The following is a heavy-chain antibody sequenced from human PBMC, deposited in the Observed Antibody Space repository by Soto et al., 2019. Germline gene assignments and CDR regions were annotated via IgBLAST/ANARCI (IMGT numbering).Heavy chain of an antibody. J-gene: IGHJ5*02. CDR2: IYYSGST. CDR3: ARELYCSGGSCYSRSNWFDP. Sequence: QLQLQESGPGLVKPSVTLSLTCSVPGGSISSSSYYWGWIRQPPGKGLDWMGSIYYSGSTYYNPSLKSPVTISLDTSKRQFSLKLSSVTAADTAVYYCARELYCSGGSCYSRSNWFDPWGQGTLVTVCS. V-gene: IGHV4-39*02. CDR1: GGSISSSSYY. D-gene: IGHD2-15*01.